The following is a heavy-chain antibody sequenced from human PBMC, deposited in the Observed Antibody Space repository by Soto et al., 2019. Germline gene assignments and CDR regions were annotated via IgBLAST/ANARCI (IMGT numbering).Heavy chain of an antibody. V-gene: IGHV4-59*12. CDR3: ARDKARYYYGSGSSTLFHY. Sequence: PSETLSLTCSVSGGYISSYYWSWIRQPPGKGLEWIAYIYYSVTSYNPSLKSRVTISVDKSKNQFSLKLSSVTAADTAVYYCARDKARYYYGSGSSTLFHYWGQGTLVTVSS. J-gene: IGHJ4*02. CDR1: GGYISSYY. CDR2: IYYSVT. D-gene: IGHD3-10*01.